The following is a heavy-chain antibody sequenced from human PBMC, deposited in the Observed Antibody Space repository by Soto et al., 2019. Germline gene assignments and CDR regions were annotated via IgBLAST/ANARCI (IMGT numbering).Heavy chain of an antibody. CDR2: ISAYNGNT. Sequence: QVQLVQSGAEVKKPGASVKVSCKASGYTFSSYDITWMRQAPGQGLEWMGWISAYNGNTDYGQKLQGRVTMTTDTSTSTAYMELRSLRSDDTAVYYCASRLSGYLFWGQGTMVTVSS. J-gene: IGHJ3*01. CDR1: GYTFSSYD. D-gene: IGHD5-12*01. CDR3: ASRLSGYLF. V-gene: IGHV1-18*01.